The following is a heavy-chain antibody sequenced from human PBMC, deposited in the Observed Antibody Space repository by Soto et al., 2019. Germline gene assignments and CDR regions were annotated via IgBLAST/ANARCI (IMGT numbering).Heavy chain of an antibody. Sequence: SETLSLTCTVSGGSISSYYWSWIRQPPGKGLEWIGYIYYSGSTNYNPSLKSRVTISVDTSKNQFSLKLSSVTAADTAVYYCARHVYDFWSGGGLDYWGQGTLVTVSS. D-gene: IGHD3-3*01. J-gene: IGHJ4*02. CDR2: IYYSGST. CDR1: GGSISSYY. V-gene: IGHV4-59*08. CDR3: ARHVYDFWSGGGLDY.